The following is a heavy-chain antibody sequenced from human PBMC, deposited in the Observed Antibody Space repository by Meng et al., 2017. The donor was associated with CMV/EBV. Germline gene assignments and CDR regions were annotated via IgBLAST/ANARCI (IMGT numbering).Heavy chain of an antibody. V-gene: IGHV4-30-4*08. CDR3: ARVGRTSCYDY. CDR2: IYYSGST. J-gene: IGHJ4*02. CDR1: GGSISSGDYY. D-gene: IGHD2-2*01. Sequence: QLQLQGSGPGVVKPALTLSLTWTVSGGSISSGDYYWSWIRQPPGKGLEWIGYIYYSGSTYYTPSLKSRVTISVDTSKNQFSLKLSSVTAADTAVYYCARVGRTSCYDYWGQGTLVTVSS.